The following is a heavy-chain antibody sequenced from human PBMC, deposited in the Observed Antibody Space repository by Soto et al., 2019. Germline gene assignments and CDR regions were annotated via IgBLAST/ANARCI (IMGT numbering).Heavy chain of an antibody. CDR1: RFTFSTYW. CDR2: INSDGTGT. J-gene: IGHJ5*02. CDR3: AKYPVTMVRGVINAPNWFDP. D-gene: IGHD3-10*01. Sequence: EVQLVESGGGLVQPGGSLRLSCAASRFTFSTYWMHWVRQAPGKGLVWVSRINSDGTGTSYADSVKGRITISRDNAKNTLYLQMNSLRAEDTAVYYCAKYPVTMVRGVINAPNWFDPWGQGTLVTVSS. V-gene: IGHV3-74*01.